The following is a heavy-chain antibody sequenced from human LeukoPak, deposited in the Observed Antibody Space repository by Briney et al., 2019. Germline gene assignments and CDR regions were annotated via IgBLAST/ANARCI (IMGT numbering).Heavy chain of an antibody. V-gene: IGHV3-23*01. CDR3: AKDDLMDSVSTVRNWFDT. CDR2: VPAGGGVP. J-gene: IGHJ5*02. CDR1: VLTFANFA. D-gene: IGHD5/OR15-5a*01. Sequence: PGGSLTLSCAASVLTFANFALTWVREAPGKQVQLVSTVPAGGGVPYYAGSVKGRFTISRDNSKNTLYLQMNSLRAEDTALYYCAKDDLMDSVSTVRNWFDTWGQGTLVTVSS.